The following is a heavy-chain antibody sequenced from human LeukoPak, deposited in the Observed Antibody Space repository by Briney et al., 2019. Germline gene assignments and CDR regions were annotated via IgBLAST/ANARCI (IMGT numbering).Heavy chain of an antibody. CDR3: ARDLLMYYSGSGEST. V-gene: IGHV1-2*02. J-gene: IGHJ5*02. CDR1: GYTFTGYY. Sequence: ASVKVSCKASGYTFTGYYVHWVRQAPGQGLEWMGWINPHSGGTNYAQKFQGRVTMTRDTSISTAYMELSRLRSDDTAVYYCARDLLMYYSGSGESTWGQGTLVTVSS. D-gene: IGHD3-10*01. CDR2: INPHSGGT.